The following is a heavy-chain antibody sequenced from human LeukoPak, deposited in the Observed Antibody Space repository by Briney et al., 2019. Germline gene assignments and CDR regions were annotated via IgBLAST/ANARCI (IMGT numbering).Heavy chain of an antibody. V-gene: IGHV4-34*01. J-gene: IGHJ4*02. D-gene: IGHD3-22*01. Sequence: PSETLSLTCTVSGGSISGYYWSWIRQPPGKGLEWIGEINHSGSTNYNPSLKSRVTISVDTSKNQFSLKLSSVTAADTAVYYCARGRYYYDSRAYCFDYWGQGTLVTVSS. CDR1: GGSISGYY. CDR3: ARGRYYYDSRAYCFDY. CDR2: INHSGST.